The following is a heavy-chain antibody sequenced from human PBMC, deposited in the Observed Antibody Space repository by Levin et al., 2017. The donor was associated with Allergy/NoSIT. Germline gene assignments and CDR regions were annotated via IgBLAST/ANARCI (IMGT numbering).Heavy chain of an antibody. Sequence: GGSLRLSCAASGFTFDDYAMHWVRQAPGKGLEWVSGISWNSGSIGYADSVKGRFTISRDNAKNSLYLQMNSLRAEDTALYYCAKAPLSENYFDYWGQGTLVTVSS. J-gene: IGHJ4*02. CDR3: AKAPLSENYFDY. CDR1: GFTFDDYA. CDR2: ISWNSGSI. V-gene: IGHV3-9*01. D-gene: IGHD5-24*01.